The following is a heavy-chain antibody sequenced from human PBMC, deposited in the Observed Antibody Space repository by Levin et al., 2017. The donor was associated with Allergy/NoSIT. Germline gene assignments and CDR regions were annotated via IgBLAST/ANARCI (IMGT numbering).Heavy chain of an antibody. J-gene: IGHJ4*02. CDR3: AKEITSNWYVNFDY. CDR1: GFTFSTYA. Sequence: GGSLRLSCAASGFTFSTYAMSWVRQAPGKGLEWVSAISGSGGSTYYADSVKGRFTISRDNSKNTLYLQMNGLRAEDTAVYYCAKEITSNWYVNFDYWGQGTLVTVSS. CDR2: ISGSGGST. V-gene: IGHV3-23*01. D-gene: IGHD6-13*01.